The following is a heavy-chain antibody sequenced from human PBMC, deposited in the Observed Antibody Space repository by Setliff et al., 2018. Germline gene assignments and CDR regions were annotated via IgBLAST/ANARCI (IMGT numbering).Heavy chain of an antibody. CDR1: GGTFTSYA. Sequence: SVKVSCKSSGGTFTSYALSWVRQAPGQGLEWMGEIIPIFGTANYAQNFQGRVAITADESTSTAYMELRSLRSDDTAVYYCARHTGTAWVDWFDPWGQGTLVTVSS. CDR2: IIPIFGTA. CDR3: ARHTGTAWVDWFDP. V-gene: IGHV1-69*13. D-gene: IGHD1-1*01. J-gene: IGHJ5*02.